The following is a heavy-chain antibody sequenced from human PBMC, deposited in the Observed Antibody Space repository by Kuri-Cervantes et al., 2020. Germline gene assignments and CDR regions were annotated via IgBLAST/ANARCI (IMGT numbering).Heavy chain of an antibody. Sequence: SQTLSLTCAVYGGSFSGYYWSWIRQPPGKGLEWIGYIYYSGSTNYNPSPKSRVTISVDTSKNQFSLKLSSVTAADTAVYYCARGGYCSGGSCYDDAFDIWGQGTMVTVSS. CDR1: GGSFSGYY. V-gene: IGHV4-59*01. CDR2: IYYSGST. J-gene: IGHJ3*02. D-gene: IGHD2-15*01. CDR3: ARGGYCSGGSCYDDAFDI.